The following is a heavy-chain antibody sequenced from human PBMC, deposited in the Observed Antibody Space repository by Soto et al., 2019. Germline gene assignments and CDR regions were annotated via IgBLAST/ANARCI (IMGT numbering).Heavy chain of an antibody. CDR2: IIPIFGTA. Sequence: ASVKVSCKASGGTFSSYAISWVRQAPGQGLEWMGGIIPIFGTANYAQKFQGRVTITADESTSTAYMELSSLRSEDTAVYYCAAPASIVVVTAIPDYYGMDVWGQGTTVTVSS. V-gene: IGHV1-69*13. CDR3: AAPASIVVVTAIPDYYGMDV. J-gene: IGHJ6*02. D-gene: IGHD2-21*02. CDR1: GGTFSSYA.